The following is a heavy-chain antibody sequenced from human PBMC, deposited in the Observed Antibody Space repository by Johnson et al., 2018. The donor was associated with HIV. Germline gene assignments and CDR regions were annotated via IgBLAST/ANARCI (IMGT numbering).Heavy chain of an antibody. CDR1: GFTVSSNY. CDR2: IYSGGST. CDR3: ARGAMGNAFDI. Sequence: VQLVESGGGLVQPGGSLRLSCAASGFTVSSNYMSWVRQAPGKGLEWVSVIYSGGSTYYADSVKGRFTISRDSSKNTLYLQMNSLRAEDTAVYYCARGAMGNAFDIWGQGTMVTVSS. V-gene: IGHV3-66*01. J-gene: IGHJ3*02. D-gene: IGHD5-18*01.